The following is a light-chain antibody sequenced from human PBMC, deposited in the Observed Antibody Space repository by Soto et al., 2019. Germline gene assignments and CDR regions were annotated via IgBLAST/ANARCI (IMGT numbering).Light chain of an antibody. V-gene: IGLV2-11*01. Sequence: QSVLTQHRSVSGSPGQSVTISCTGTSSDVGGYNYVSWYQQHPGKAPKLMIYDVSKRPSGVPDRFSGSKSGNTASLTISGLQAEDEADYYYCSYAGSYTYVFGTGAKV. CDR1: SSDVGGYNY. J-gene: IGLJ1*01. CDR3: CSYAGSYTYV. CDR2: DVS.